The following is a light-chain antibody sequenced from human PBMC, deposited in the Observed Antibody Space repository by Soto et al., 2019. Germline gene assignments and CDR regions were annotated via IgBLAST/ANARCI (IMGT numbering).Light chain of an antibody. J-gene: IGLJ3*02. Sequence: SYELAQAPSVSVAPGQTARITCWGDNIGSKSVHWYQQKPGQAPVLVIYDHSDRPSGIPERFSGSNSGTTATLTISRVEAGDEADFYCQVWDPGLDHRGVFGGGTKVTVL. V-gene: IGLV3-21*02. CDR3: QVWDPGLDHRGV. CDR2: DHS. CDR1: NIGSKS.